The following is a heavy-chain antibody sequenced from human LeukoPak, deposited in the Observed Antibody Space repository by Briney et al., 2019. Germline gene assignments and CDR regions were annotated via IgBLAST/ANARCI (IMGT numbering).Heavy chain of an antibody. Sequence: ASVKVSCKASGYTFTSYHMHWVRQAPGQGLEWMGIINPSGGTTNYAQKFRGRATMTRDMSTSTVYMELSSLRSEDTAVYYCARRALFGDSGYDYNWFDPWGQGTLVTVSS. CDR3: ARRALFGDSGYDYNWFDP. V-gene: IGHV1-46*01. J-gene: IGHJ5*02. CDR1: GYTFTSYH. CDR2: INPSGGTT. D-gene: IGHD5-12*01.